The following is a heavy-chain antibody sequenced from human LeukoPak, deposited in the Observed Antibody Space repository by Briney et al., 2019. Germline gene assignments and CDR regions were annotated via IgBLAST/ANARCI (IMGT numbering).Heavy chain of an antibody. CDR1: GGSISSYY. V-gene: IGHV4-59*01. D-gene: IGHD6-13*01. Sequence: PSETLSLTCTVSGGSISSYYWSWIRQPPGKGLEWIGYIYYSGSTNYNPSLKSRVTISVDTSKNQFSLKLSSVTAADTAVYYCARDRSRGSSWYPDSYYYYGMDVWGEGTTVTVSS. CDR3: ARDRSRGSSWYPDSYYYYGMDV. J-gene: IGHJ6*04. CDR2: IYYSGST.